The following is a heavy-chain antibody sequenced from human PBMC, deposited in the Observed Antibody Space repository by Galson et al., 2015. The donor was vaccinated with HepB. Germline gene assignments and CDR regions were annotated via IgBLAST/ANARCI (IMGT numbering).Heavy chain of an antibody. D-gene: IGHD3-10*01. Sequence: SLRLSCAASGFYFSDYWMSWIRQAPGKRPEWVANFSYDEYEHYYEDLAKGRFTIARDNARNSVFLQMLSLRRDDTAVYYCVRDRTYRGGNFFDFWGQGALVTVSS. J-gene: IGHJ4*02. CDR1: GFYFSDYW. V-gene: IGHV3-7*01. CDR3: VRDRTYRGGNFFDF. CDR2: FSYDEYEH.